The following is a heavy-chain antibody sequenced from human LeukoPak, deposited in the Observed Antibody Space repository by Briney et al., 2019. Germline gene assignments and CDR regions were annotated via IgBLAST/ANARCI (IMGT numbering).Heavy chain of an antibody. Sequence: SETLSLTCAVYGGSFSGYYWSWIRQPPGKGLEWIGEINHSGSTNYNPSLKSRVTISVDTSKNQFSLKLSSVTAADTAVYYCARRSITMVRGVHYFDYWGQGTLVTVSS. D-gene: IGHD3-10*01. CDR2: INHSGST. CDR1: GGSFSGYY. V-gene: IGHV4-34*01. CDR3: ARRSITMVRGVHYFDY. J-gene: IGHJ4*02.